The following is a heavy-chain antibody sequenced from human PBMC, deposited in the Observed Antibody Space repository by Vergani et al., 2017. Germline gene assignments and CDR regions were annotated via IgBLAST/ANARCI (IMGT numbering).Heavy chain of an antibody. J-gene: IGHJ4*02. CDR3: ARGVRPEWLLQYYFDY. V-gene: IGHV4-34*11. CDR2: IYYSGST. Sequence: QVQLQQWGAGLLKPSETLSLTCAVYGGSFSGYYWSWIRQPPGKGLEWIGYIYYSGSTNYNPSLKSRVTISVDTSKNQFSLKLSSVTAADTAVYYCARGVRPEWLLQYYFDYWGQGTLVTVSS. CDR1: GGSFSGYY. D-gene: IGHD3-22*01.